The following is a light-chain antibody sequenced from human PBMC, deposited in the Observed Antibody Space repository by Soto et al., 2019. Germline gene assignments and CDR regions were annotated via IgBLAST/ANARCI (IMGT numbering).Light chain of an antibody. J-gene: IGKJ2*01. CDR2: GAS. CDR3: QQYGSSPPNT. Sequence: NVLTQSPGTLSLSPGERATLSCRASQSVSSSYLAWYQQKPGQAPRLLIYGASSRATGIPDRFSGSGSGTDFTLTISRLEPEDFAVYYCQQYGSSPPNTFGQGTKLEIK. V-gene: IGKV3-20*01. CDR1: QSVSSSY.